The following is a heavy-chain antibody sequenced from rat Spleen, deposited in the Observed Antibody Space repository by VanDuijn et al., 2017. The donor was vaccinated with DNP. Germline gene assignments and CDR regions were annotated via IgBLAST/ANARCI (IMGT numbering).Heavy chain of an antibody. D-gene: IGHD4-3*01. CDR2: INMGSGGT. Sequence: QVQLQQSGAVPAKPGSSVKISCKASGYTFTTYYIGWIKQTTGQGLEFMGYINMGSGGTYYNERFKGKATLTGDKASSTAFMQLSSLTPDESAVYYCARGSDGVWLAYWGQGTLVTVSA. J-gene: IGHJ3*01. CDR3: ARGSDGVWLAY. CDR1: GYTFTTYY. V-gene: IGHV1-43*01.